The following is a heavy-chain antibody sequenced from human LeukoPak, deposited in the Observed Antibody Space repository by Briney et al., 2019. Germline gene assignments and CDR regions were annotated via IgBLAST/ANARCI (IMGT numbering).Heavy chain of an antibody. J-gene: IGHJ4*02. D-gene: IGHD5-24*01. CDR3: ARSSHQMDIRFDF. V-gene: IGHV3-23*01. Sequence: PGGSLRLSCAASGFTFSSGAMNWVRQAPGKGLEWVSTVSVNDGTTHYADSVKGRFTISRDNSKNTLYLQMNTLRAEDTALYYCARSSHQMDIRFDFWGQGTLVTVSS. CDR1: GFTFSSGA. CDR2: VSVNDGTT.